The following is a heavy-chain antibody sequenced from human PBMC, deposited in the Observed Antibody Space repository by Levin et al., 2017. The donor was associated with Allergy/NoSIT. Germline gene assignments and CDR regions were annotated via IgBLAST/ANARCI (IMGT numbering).Heavy chain of an antibody. CDR2: ISSSGSTI. J-gene: IGHJ4*02. CDR1: GFTFSDYY. D-gene: IGHD6-13*01. Sequence: TGGSLRLSCAASGFTFSDYYMSWIRQAPGKGLEWVSYISSSGSTIYYADSVKGRFTISRDNAKASLYLRMTSLRAEETAVYYCAREAQQQGGASDYWGQGTLVTVSS. CDR3: AREAQQQGGASDY. V-gene: IGHV3-11*01.